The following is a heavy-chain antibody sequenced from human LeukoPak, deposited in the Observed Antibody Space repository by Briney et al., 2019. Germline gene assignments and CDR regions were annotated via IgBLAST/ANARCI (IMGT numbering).Heavy chain of an antibody. CDR1: GGSISGYY. V-gene: IGHV4-4*07. CDR2: IYTSGST. Sequence: SETLSLTCAVSGGSISGYYWSWIRQPAGKGLEWIGRIYTSGSTNYNPSLKSRVTMSVDTSKNQFSLKLSSVTAADTAVYYCAREPTVTTFSRLGPKNWFDPWGQGTLVTVSS. D-gene: IGHD4-11*01. J-gene: IGHJ5*02. CDR3: AREPTVTTFSRLGPKNWFDP.